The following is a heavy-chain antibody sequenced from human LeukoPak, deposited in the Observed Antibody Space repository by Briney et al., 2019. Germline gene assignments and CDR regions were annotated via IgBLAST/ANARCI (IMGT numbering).Heavy chain of an antibody. CDR1: GFTFSSYS. CDR3: ARISIAVAGNDAFDI. V-gene: IGHV3-21*01. D-gene: IGHD6-19*01. CDR2: ISSSSSYI. Sequence: GGSLRLSCAASGFTFSSYSMYWVRQAPGKGLEWVSSISSSSSYIYYADSVKGRFTISRDNAKNSLYLQMNSLRAEDTAVYYCARISIAVAGNDAFDIWGQGTMVTVSS. J-gene: IGHJ3*02.